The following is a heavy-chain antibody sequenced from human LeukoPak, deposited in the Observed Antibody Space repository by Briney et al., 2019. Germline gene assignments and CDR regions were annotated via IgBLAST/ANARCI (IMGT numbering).Heavy chain of an antibody. Sequence: SETLSLTCTVSGGSISTCYWSWIRQSPGKGLEWIGYINYSGSTIYNPSLQSRVTISVDTSKNQFSLKLSSVTAAETAVYHCAREGRYRYGYNEYHSYMDIWGKGTTVTVSS. CDR1: GGSISTCY. V-gene: IGHV4-59*01. CDR3: AREGRYRYGYNEYHSYMDI. J-gene: IGHJ6*03. D-gene: IGHD5-18*01. CDR2: INYSGST.